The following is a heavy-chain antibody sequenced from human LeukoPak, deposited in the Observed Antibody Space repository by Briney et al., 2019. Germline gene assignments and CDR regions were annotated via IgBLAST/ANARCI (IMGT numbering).Heavy chain of an antibody. V-gene: IGHV3-30*02. CDR2: IRHDGSDK. J-gene: IGHJ6*03. Sequence: GGSLRLSCAASGFIFSTYGMYWVRQAPGKGLEWVAFIRHDGSDKYYPDSVKGRFTIPRDNSKNTLNLQMNSLRAEDTDVYYCAKTGVVILDFYYMDVWGKGTTVTVSS. CDR3: AKTGVVILDFYYMDV. D-gene: IGHD3-3*01. CDR1: GFIFSTYG.